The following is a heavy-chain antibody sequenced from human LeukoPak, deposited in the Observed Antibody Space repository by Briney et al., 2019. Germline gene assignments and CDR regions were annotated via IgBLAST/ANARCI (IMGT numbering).Heavy chain of an antibody. CDR1: GFTFSSYS. J-gene: IGHJ4*02. D-gene: IGHD6-19*01. Sequence: PGGSLRLSCAASGFTFSSYSTNWVRQAPGRGLEWVSSISSSSSYIYYADSVKGRFTISRDNAKNSLYLQMNSLRAEDTAVYYCATSIAVADDFDYWGQGTLVTVSS. CDR3: ATSIAVADDFDY. CDR2: ISSSSSYI. V-gene: IGHV3-21*01.